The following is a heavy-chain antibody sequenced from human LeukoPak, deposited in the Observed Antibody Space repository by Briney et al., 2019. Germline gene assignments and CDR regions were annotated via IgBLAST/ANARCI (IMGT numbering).Heavy chain of an antibody. J-gene: IGHJ4*02. Sequence: RTGGSLRLSCAASGFTLSNYDMNWVRQAPGKGLEWVSSISTSSRYIYYKDSVRGRFTISRDDAKNSLYLEMNSLRAEDTAVYYCARLTTMTTTGGPFDYWGQGTLVTVSS. CDR3: ARLTTMTTTGGPFDY. D-gene: IGHD4-17*01. CDR2: ISTSSRYI. CDR1: GFTLSNYD. V-gene: IGHV3-21*01.